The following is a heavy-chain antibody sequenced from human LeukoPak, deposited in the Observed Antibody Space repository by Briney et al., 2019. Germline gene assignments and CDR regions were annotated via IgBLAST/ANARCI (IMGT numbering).Heavy chain of an antibody. Sequence: ASVKVSCKTSGYTFTGYYLHWVRQAPGHGLEWVGWINCNSGGTNFAQKFQGRVTMTRERSIRTAYMELSRLRSDDTAVYYCARKSLKYYDSLDAFDIWGQGTMVTVS. CDR2: INCNSGGT. V-gene: IGHV1-2*02. CDR1: GYTFTGYY. D-gene: IGHD3-22*01. CDR3: ARKSLKYYDSLDAFDI. J-gene: IGHJ3*02.